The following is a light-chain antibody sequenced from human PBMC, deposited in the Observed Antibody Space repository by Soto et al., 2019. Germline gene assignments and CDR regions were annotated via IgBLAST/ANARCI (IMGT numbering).Light chain of an antibody. V-gene: IGLV2-14*01. J-gene: IGLJ2*01. CDR3: SSYSSSSTLA. CDR2: EVS. Sequence: QSALTQPASVSGSPGQSITISCTGTSGDVGFYNYVSWYQQHPGKAPKLLMYEVSYRPSGISNRFSGSKSGNTASLTISGLLPEDEADYYCSSYSSSSTLAFGGGTKLTVL. CDR1: SGDVGFYNY.